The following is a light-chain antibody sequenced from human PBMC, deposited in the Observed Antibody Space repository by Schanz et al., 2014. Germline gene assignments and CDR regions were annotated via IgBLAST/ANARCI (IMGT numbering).Light chain of an antibody. CDR3: ATWDNRLTALV. V-gene: IGLV1-51*01. Sequence: QSVLTQPPSVSAALGQEVAISCSRSSSNIGNGYVSWYQQLPGTAPKLLIYDDYKRPSGIPDRFSGSKSGTSATLGITGLQTGDEADYFCATWDNRLTALVFGGGTKLTVL. CDR1: SSNIGNGY. J-gene: IGLJ3*02. CDR2: DDY.